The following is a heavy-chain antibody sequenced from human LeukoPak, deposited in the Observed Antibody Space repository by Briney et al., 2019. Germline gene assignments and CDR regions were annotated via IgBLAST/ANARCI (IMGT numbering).Heavy chain of an antibody. D-gene: IGHD3-22*01. V-gene: IGHV3-23*01. J-gene: IGHJ4*02. Sequence: AGGSLRLSCAASGFTFSSYAMSWVRRAPGKGLEWVAAISGSGGSTYYADSVKGRFTISRDNSKNTLYLQMNSLRAEDTAVYYCAKDAGVPYYYDSSAYYFDYWGQGTLVTVSS. CDR1: GFTFSSYA. CDR3: AKDAGVPYYYDSSAYYFDY. CDR2: ISGSGGST.